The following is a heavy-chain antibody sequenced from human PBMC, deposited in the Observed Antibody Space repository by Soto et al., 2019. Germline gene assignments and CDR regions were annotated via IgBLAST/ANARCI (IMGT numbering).Heavy chain of an antibody. CDR3: ARYYDILTGYDLSYYYYGMDV. V-gene: IGHV1-18*01. J-gene: IGHJ6*02. Sequence: GASVKGSCKASGYTFTSDGVSWVRQAPGQGLEWMGWISAYNGNTNYAQKLQGRVTMTTDTSTSTAYMELRSLRSDDTAVYYCARYYDILTGYDLSYYYYGMDVWGQGTTVTVS. D-gene: IGHD3-9*01. CDR1: GYTFTSDG. CDR2: ISAYNGNT.